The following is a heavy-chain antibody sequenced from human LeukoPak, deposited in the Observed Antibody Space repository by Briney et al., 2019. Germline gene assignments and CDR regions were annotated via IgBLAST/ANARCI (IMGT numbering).Heavy chain of an antibody. J-gene: IGHJ4*02. D-gene: IGHD3-22*01. CDR2: IYYSGST. V-gene: IGHV4-39*07. Sequence: SETLSLTCTVSGGSISSSSYYWGWIRQPPGKGLEWIGSIYYSGSTYYNPSLKSRVTISVDTSKNQFSLKLGSVTAADTAVYYCARVAGYYDSSGYYYDYWGQGTLVTVSS. CDR3: ARVAGYYDSSGYYYDY. CDR1: GGSISSSSYY.